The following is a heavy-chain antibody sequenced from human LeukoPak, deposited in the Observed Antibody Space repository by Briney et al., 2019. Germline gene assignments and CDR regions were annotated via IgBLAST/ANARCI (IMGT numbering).Heavy chain of an antibody. Sequence: PGGSLRLSRAASGFTLSAAWMNWVRQAPGKGPEWVGRIKSKSDGGTTDYAESVKGRFTISRDDSKNTLHLQMNSLKTEDTAVYYCATAILRITLVGGVIITSDYWGQGTLVAVSS. J-gene: IGHJ4*02. CDR2: IKSKSDGGTT. CDR3: ATAILRITLVGGVIITSDY. V-gene: IGHV3-15*05. CDR1: GFTLSAAW. D-gene: IGHD3-10*01.